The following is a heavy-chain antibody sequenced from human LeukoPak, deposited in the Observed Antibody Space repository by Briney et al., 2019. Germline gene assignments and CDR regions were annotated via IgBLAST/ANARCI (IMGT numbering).Heavy chain of an antibody. CDR1: GFTFSSYG. V-gene: IGHV3-30*02. D-gene: IGHD2-15*01. J-gene: IGHJ4*02. Sequence: GGSLRLSCAASGFTFSSYGMHWVRQAPGKGLEWVAFIRSDEGNKYYADSVKGRFTISRDNSKNTLYLQMNSLRAEDTAVYYCARGRRGYCSGGSCFHPLDYWGQGTLVTVSS. CDR3: ARGRRGYCSGGSCFHPLDY. CDR2: IRSDEGNK.